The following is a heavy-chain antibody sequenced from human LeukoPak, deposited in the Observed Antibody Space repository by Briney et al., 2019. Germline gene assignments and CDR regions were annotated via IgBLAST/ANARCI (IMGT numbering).Heavy chain of an antibody. J-gene: IGHJ3*02. CDR2: IYYSGST. Sequence: SETLSLTCTVSGGSISSYYWSWIRQPPGKGLEWIGYIYYSGSTYYNPSLKSRVTISVDTSKNQFSLKLSSVTAADTAVYYCARLRQEGGSYYDAFDIWGQGTMVTVSS. D-gene: IGHD1-26*01. CDR3: ARLRQEGGSYYDAFDI. CDR1: GGSISSYY. V-gene: IGHV4-59*08.